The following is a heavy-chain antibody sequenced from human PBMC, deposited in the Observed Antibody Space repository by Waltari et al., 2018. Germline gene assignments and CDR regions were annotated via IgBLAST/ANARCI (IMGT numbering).Heavy chain of an antibody. Sequence: EVQLVESGGGLVQPGRSLRLSCAASGFTFDDYAMHWVRQAPGKGLEWVSGISWNSGSIGYADSVKGRFTISRDNAKNSLYLQMNSLRAEGTALYYCAKDIADDYGGNSGFDYWGQGTLVTVSS. CDR1: GFTFDDYA. V-gene: IGHV3-9*01. J-gene: IGHJ4*02. CDR3: AKDIADDYGGNSGFDY. CDR2: ISWNSGSI. D-gene: IGHD4-17*01.